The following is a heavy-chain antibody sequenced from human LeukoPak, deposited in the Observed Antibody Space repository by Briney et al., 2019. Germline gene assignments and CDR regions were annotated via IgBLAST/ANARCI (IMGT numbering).Heavy chain of an antibody. CDR2: IRSKANSYAT. CDR1: GFTFSGSA. Sequence: PGGSLRLSCAASGFTFSGSAMHWVRQASGKGLEWVGRIRSKANSYATAYAASVKGRFTISRDDSKNTAYLQMNSLKTEDTAVYYCTRHGNYYGSGSYYNNYWGQGTLVTVSS. D-gene: IGHD3-10*01. CDR3: TRHGNYYGSGSYYNNY. V-gene: IGHV3-73*01. J-gene: IGHJ4*02.